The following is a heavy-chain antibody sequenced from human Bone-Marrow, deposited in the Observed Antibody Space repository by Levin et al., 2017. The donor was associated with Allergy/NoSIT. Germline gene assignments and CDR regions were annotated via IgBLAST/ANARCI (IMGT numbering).Heavy chain of an antibody. CDR1: GFTFSDYY. J-gene: IGHJ4*02. CDR3: ARWLYCSSTSRRGVDTAMVPTRAFDY. CDR2: ISSSSSYT. V-gene: IGHV3-11*06. Sequence: GGSLRLSCAASGFTFSDYYMSWIRQAPGKGLEWVSYISSSSSYTNYADSVKGRFTISRDNAKNSLYLQMNSLRAEDTAVYYCARWLYCSSTSRRGVDTAMVPTRAFDYWGQGTLVTVSS. D-gene: IGHD2-2*01.